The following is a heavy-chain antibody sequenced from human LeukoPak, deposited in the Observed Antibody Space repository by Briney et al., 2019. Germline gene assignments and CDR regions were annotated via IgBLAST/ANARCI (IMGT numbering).Heavy chain of an antibody. Sequence: ASVKVSCKASGYTFTGYYMHWVRQAPGQGLEWMGWINPNSGGTNYAQKFQGRVTMTRDTSISTAYMELSRLRSDDTAVYYCARGRPGYCSSTSCYNYYYYYYYMDVWGKGTTVTVSS. V-gene: IGHV1-2*02. D-gene: IGHD2-2*03. J-gene: IGHJ6*03. CDR1: GYTFTGYY. CDR3: ARGRPGYCSSTSCYNYYYYYYYMDV. CDR2: INPNSGGT.